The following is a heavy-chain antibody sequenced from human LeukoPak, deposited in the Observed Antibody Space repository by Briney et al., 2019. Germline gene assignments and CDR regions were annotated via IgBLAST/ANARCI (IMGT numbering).Heavy chain of an antibody. CDR3: AREYSSGLSWFDP. V-gene: IGHV1-69*13. D-gene: IGHD6-19*01. Sequence: ASVKVSCKASGGTFSSCAISWVRQAPGQGLEWMGGIIPIFGTANYAQKFQGRVTITADESTSTAYMELSSLRSEDTAVYYCAREYSSGLSWFDPWGQGTLVTVSS. CDR2: IIPIFGTA. CDR1: GGTFSSCA. J-gene: IGHJ5*02.